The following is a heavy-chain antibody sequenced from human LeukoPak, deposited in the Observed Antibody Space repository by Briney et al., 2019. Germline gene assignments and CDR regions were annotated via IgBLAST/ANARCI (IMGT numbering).Heavy chain of an antibody. CDR1: GFTFSSYG. D-gene: IGHD1-20*01. CDR2: IRYDGSNK. J-gene: IGHJ4*02. V-gene: IGHV3-33*08. Sequence: GSLRLSCAASGFTFSSYGMHWVRQAPGKGLEWVAFIRYDGSNKYYADSVKGRFTISRDNAKNSLYLQMNSLRAEDTALYYCARRQINNWNDAYFDYWGQGTLVTVSS. CDR3: ARRQINNWNDAYFDY.